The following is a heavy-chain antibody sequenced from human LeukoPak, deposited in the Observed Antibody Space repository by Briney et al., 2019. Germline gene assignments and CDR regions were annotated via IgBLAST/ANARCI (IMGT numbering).Heavy chain of an antibody. V-gene: IGHV4-4*07. J-gene: IGHJ3*02. CDR2: IYTSGST. Sequence: ASETLSLTCTVSGGSISSYYWSWIRQPAGKGLEWIGRIYTSGSTNYNPSLKSRVTISVDTSKNQFSLKLSSVTAADTAVYYCARGLAIFGVVIPWAFDIWGQGTMVTVSS. D-gene: IGHD3-3*01. CDR1: GGSISSYY. CDR3: ARGLAIFGVVIPWAFDI.